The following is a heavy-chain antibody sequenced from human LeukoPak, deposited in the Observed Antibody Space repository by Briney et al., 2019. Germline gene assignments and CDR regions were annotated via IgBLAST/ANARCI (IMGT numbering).Heavy chain of an antibody. Sequence: PSETLSLTCTVSGDSVNTRRYYWGWIRQPPGKGLEWIGSIYYSGGTYYNPSLKSRVTISVDTSKNQFSLNLTSVTAADTAVHFCARRDIVKGGFDFWGQGTLVTVSS. D-gene: IGHD3-16*02. CDR3: ARRDIVKGGFDF. J-gene: IGHJ4*02. CDR1: GDSVNTRRYY. CDR2: IYYSGGT. V-gene: IGHV4-39*01.